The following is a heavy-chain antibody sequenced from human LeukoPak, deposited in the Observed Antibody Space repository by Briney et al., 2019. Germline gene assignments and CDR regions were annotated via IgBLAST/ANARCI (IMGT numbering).Heavy chain of an antibody. J-gene: IGHJ4*02. CDR3: AILGDYGGYDRSPIDY. V-gene: IGHV3-21*01. D-gene: IGHD5-12*01. Sequence: GGSLSLSCAASGFTFSGYTMNWVCQAPGKGLEWVSAISSSSSYIYYADSLQGRFTISRDNTKKALYLQMNSLRAEDAAVYYCAILGDYGGYDRSPIDYWGQGTLVTVSS. CDR1: GFTFSGYT. CDR2: ISSSSSYI.